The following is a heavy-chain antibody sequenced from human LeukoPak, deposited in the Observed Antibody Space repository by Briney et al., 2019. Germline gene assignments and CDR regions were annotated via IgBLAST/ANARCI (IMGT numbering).Heavy chain of an antibody. CDR3: ERNRGGMEGGLFYMDV. Sequence: GASVKVSCKASGYTFTSYGISWVRQAPGQGLEWMGWISAYNGNTNYAQKLQGRVTMTTDTSTSTAYMELRSLRSDDTAVYYCERNRGGMEGGLFYMDVWGKGTTVTVSS. CDR2: ISAYNGNT. D-gene: IGHD3-10*01. V-gene: IGHV1-18*01. J-gene: IGHJ6*03. CDR1: GYTFTSYG.